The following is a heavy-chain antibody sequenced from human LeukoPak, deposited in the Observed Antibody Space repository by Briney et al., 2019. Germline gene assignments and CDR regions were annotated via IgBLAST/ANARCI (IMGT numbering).Heavy chain of an antibody. V-gene: IGHV3-7*01. CDR3: ARDQITMVRGVIIKDYYYYYMDV. Sequence: PGGSLRLSCAASGFTFSNYWMSWVRHAPGGGREWVANIKQDGSEKYYVDSVKGRFTISRDNAKNSLYLQMNSLTAADTAVYYCARDQITMVRGVIIKDYYYYYMDVWGKGTTVTVSS. CDR2: IKQDGSEK. J-gene: IGHJ6*03. CDR1: GFTFSNYW. D-gene: IGHD3-10*01.